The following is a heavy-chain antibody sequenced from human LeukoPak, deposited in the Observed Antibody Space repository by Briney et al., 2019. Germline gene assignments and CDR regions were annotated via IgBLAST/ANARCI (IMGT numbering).Heavy chain of an antibody. D-gene: IGHD6-19*01. Sequence: SETLSLTCTVSGGSISSYYWSWIRQPPGKGLEWIGYIYYTGSTNYNPSLKSRVTISVDTSKNQFSLKLSSVTAADTAVYYCARAFSSGWYPYSIGGLWFDYWGQGTLVTVSP. CDR3: ARAFSSGWYPYSIGGLWFDY. J-gene: IGHJ4*02. CDR2: IYYTGST. V-gene: IGHV4-59*01. CDR1: GGSISSYY.